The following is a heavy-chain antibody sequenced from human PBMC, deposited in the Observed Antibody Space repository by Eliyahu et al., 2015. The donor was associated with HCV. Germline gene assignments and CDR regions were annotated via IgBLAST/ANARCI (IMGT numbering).Heavy chain of an antibody. CDR1: GFXFDXYG. CDR3: ARDLGGVELYYYYGMDV. J-gene: IGHJ6*02. Sequence: EVQLVESGGGVVRPGGSLRLSCAASGFXFDXYGMSWVRQAPGKGLGWVSGINWNGGSTGYADSVKGRFTISRDNAKNSLYLQMNSLRAEDTALYYCARDLGGVELYYYYGMDVWGQGTTVTVSS. D-gene: IGHD2-15*01. CDR2: INWNGGST. V-gene: IGHV3-20*04.